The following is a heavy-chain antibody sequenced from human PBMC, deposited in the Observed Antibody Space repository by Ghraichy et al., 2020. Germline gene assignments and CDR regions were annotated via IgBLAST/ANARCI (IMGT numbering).Heavy chain of an antibody. J-gene: IGHJ4*02. Sequence: GGSLRLSCAASGFNFSSYWMNWVRQAPGKGLEWVANIKQDGSEKYYADSVKGRFTISRDNAKNSLYLQMNSLRAEDTAVYYCATATMARGAYDYWGQGTLVTVSS. CDR3: ATATMARGAYDY. CDR1: GFNFSSYW. D-gene: IGHD3-10*01. CDR2: IKQDGSEK. V-gene: IGHV3-7*03.